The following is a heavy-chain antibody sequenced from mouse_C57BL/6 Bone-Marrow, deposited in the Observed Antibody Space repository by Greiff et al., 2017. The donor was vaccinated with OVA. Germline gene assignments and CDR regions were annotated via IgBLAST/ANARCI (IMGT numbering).Heavy chain of an antibody. CDR2: ISSGGSYT. CDR1: GFTFSSYG. D-gene: IGHD2-1*01. CDR3: ARVTTRFLDY. J-gene: IGHJ2*01. Sequence: EVQGVESGGDLVKPGGSLKLSCAASGFTFSSYGMSWVRQTPDKRLEWVATISSGGSYTYYPDSVKGRFTISRDNAKNTLYLQMSSLKSEDTAMYYCARVTTRFLDYWGQGTTLTVSS. V-gene: IGHV5-6*01.